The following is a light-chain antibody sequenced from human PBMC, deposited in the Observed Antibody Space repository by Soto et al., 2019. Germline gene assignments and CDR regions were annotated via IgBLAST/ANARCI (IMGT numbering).Light chain of an antibody. V-gene: IGKV3D-20*02. CDR2: RAS. Sequence: EIATLSCRASQSVSSSYLAWYQQKPGQAPKVLIYRASSRAPGIPARFSGSGSGTDFTLTISSLEPEDFAVYYCQQRSNWLTFGGGTKVDIK. CDR3: QQRSNWLT. CDR1: QSVSSSY. J-gene: IGKJ4*01.